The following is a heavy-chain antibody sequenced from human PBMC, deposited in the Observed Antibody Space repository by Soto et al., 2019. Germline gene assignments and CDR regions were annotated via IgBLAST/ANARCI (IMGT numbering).Heavy chain of an antibody. CDR3: SRAYYYYIWGSYRPCYYFDY. J-gene: IGHJ4*02. CDR2: INHSGST. V-gene: IGHV4-34*01. CDR1: GGSFSGYY. D-gene: IGHD3-16*02. Sequence: SETLSLTCAVYGGSFSGYYWSWIRQPPGKGLEWIGEINHSGSTNYNLSLKSRVTISVDTSKNQFSLKLSSVTAADTAVYYCSRAYYYYIWGSYRPCYYFDYWGQGTLVTVSS.